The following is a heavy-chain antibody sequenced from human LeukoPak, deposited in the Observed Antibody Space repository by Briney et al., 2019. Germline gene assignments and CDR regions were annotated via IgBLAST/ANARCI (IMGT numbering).Heavy chain of an antibody. CDR3: ARTAARPPRYYMDV. J-gene: IGHJ6*03. CDR2: ISVYNGNT. Sequence: ASVKVSCKASGYTFTNYGISWVRQAPGQGLEWMGWISVYNGNTNYAQKLQGRVTMTTDTSTSTAYMELRSLRSDDTAVYYCARTAARPPRYYMDVWGKGTTVTISS. D-gene: IGHD6-6*01. V-gene: IGHV1-18*01. CDR1: GYTFTNYG.